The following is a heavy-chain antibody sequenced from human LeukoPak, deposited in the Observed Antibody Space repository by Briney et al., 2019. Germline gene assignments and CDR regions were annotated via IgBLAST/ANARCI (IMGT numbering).Heavy chain of an antibody. Sequence: GGSLRLSCAASGFTFSSYSMNWVRQAPGKGLEWVSSISSSSSYIYYADSVKGRFTISRDNAKNSLYLQMNSLRAEDTAVYYCASGPKIAAATNDYWGQGTLVTVSP. CDR2: ISSSSSYI. V-gene: IGHV3-21*01. J-gene: IGHJ4*02. CDR3: ASGPKIAAATNDY. CDR1: GFTFSSYS. D-gene: IGHD6-13*01.